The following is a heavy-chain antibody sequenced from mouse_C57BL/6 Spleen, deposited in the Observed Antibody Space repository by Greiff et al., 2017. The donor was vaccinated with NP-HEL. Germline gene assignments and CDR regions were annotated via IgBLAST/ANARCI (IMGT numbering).Heavy chain of an antibody. CDR2: INPNYGTT. CDR3: ASHYGSSFYAMDY. CDR1: GYSFTDYN. Sequence: VQLQQSGPELVKPGASVKISCKASGYSFTDYNMNWVKQSNGKSLEWIGVINPNYGTTSYNQKFKGKATSTVDQSSSTAYMQLNSLTSEDSAVYYCASHYGSSFYAMDYWGQGTSVTVSS. V-gene: IGHV1-39*01. D-gene: IGHD1-1*01. J-gene: IGHJ4*01.